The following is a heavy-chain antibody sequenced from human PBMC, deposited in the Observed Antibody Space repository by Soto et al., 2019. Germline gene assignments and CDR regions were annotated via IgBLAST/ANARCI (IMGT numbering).Heavy chain of an antibody. J-gene: IGHJ6*02. Sequence: SETLSLTCAVYGGSFSGYYWSWIRQPPGKGLEWIGEINHSGSTNYNPSLKSRVTISVDTSKNQFSLKLSSVTAADTAVYYCARGRSSWHGYYYYYGMDVWGQGTTVTVSS. D-gene: IGHD6-13*01. CDR1: GGSFSGYY. CDR2: INHSGST. CDR3: ARGRSSWHGYYYYYGMDV. V-gene: IGHV4-34*01.